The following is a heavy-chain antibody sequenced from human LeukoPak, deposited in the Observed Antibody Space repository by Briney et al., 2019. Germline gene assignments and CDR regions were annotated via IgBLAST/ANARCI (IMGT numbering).Heavy chain of an antibody. V-gene: IGHV4-34*01. CDR3: ASFRGMRDY. D-gene: IGHD2-8*01. J-gene: IGHJ4*02. CDR2: INHSGST. Sequence: PSETLSLTCAVYGGSFSGYYWSWIRQPPGKGLEWIGEINHSGSTNYNPSLKSRVTISVDTSKNQFSLKLSSVTAADTAVYYCASFRGMRDYWGQGTLVTVSS. CDR1: GGSFSGYY.